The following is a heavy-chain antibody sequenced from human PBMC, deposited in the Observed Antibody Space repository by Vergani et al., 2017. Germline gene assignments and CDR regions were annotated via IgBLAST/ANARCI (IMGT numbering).Heavy chain of an antibody. V-gene: IGHV3-30*04. J-gene: IGHJ4*02. Sequence: QVQLVESGGGVVQPGRSLRLSCAASGFTFSSYAMHWVRQAPGKGLEWVAVISYDGSNKYYADSVKGRFTISRDNSKNTLYLQMNSLRAEDTAVYYCARGTSVLLCFGGDGGEGTLVTV. CDR2: ISYDGSNK. CDR3: ARGTSVLLCFGGD. CDR1: GFTFSSYA. D-gene: IGHD3-10*01.